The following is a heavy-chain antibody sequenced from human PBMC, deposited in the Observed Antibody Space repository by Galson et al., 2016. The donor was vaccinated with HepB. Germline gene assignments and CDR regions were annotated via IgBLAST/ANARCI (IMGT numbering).Heavy chain of an antibody. CDR2: IYWIDDK. CDR3: AHTEWQQLTNKAFAF. Sequence: PALVKPPQTLTLTCNFSGFSLTTSGVGVGWIRQPPGKAPEWLTLIYWIDDKSYSPSLKNRLTITKDTSKNKVFFTMSNMDPVDTDTYYCAHTEWQQLTNKAFAFWGPGILVTVSS. CDR1: GFSLTTSGVG. D-gene: IGHD3-3*01. V-gene: IGHV2-5*01. J-gene: IGHJ4*02.